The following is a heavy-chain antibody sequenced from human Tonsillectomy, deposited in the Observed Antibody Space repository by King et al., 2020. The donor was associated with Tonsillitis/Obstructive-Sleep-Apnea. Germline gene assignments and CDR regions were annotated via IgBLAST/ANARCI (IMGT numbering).Heavy chain of an antibody. Sequence: QLVQSGGGLVQPGGSLRLSCAASGFTYAMSWVRQAPGKGLEWVSAISGSGGSTYYVDSVKGRFTISRDNSKNTLYLQMNSLRAEDTAVYYCAKSHDYGDYLYYFDYWGQGTLVTVSS. D-gene: IGHD4-17*01. V-gene: IGHV3-23*04. J-gene: IGHJ4*02. CDR3: AKSHDYGDYLYYFDY. CDR2: ISGSGGST. CDR1: GFTYA.